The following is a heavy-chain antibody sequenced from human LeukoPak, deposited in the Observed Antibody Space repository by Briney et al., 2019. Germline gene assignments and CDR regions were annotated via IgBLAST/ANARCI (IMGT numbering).Heavy chain of an antibody. Sequence: GGSLTLSWAASGLTFSKYSMTWVRQAPGKGLEWVSFIDTSSTIMYYTDSVKGRFTISRDNAKNSLYLQMNSLKVEDTAIYYCARDNWVDCWGQGTLVTVSS. J-gene: IGHJ5*01. CDR2: IDTSSTIM. CDR3: ARDNWVDC. CDR1: GLTFSKYS. V-gene: IGHV3-48*04.